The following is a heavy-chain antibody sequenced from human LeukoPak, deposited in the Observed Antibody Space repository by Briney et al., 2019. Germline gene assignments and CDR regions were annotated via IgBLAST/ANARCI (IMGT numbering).Heavy chain of an antibody. J-gene: IGHJ4*02. CDR2: IYSGGST. D-gene: IGHD4/OR15-4a*01. Sequence: PGVSLRLSSAASGFTVRSIYMSWVRQAPGKGLEWVSVIYSGGSTYYADSVKGRFTISRDNSKNTLYLQMNSLRAEDTAVYYCAREAPTKGAFDYWGQGTLVTVSS. V-gene: IGHV3-53*01. CDR1: GFTVRSIY. CDR3: AREAPTKGAFDY.